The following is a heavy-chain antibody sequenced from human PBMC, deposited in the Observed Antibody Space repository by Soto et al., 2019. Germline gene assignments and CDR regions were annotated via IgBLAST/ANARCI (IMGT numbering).Heavy chain of an antibody. V-gene: IGHV4-34*01. CDR3: SRCFKQQLVSGWNY. CDR2: INHSGST. J-gene: IGHJ4*02. CDR1: GGSFSGYY. Sequence: TLSLTCAVYGGSFSGYYCSWIRQPPGNGLEWIGEINHSGSTNYNTSLKRRDTISVDTTKTQFSPKLSSVSAAETAVYYFSRCFKQQLVSGWNYWGQGTLVTVSS. D-gene: IGHD6-13*01.